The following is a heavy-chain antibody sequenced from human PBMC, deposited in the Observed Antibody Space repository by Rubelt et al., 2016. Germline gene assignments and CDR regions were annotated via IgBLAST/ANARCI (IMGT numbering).Heavy chain of an antibody. D-gene: IGHD5-18*01. Sequence: GFTVSSNYMSWVRQAPGKGLEWVSVLYVDGSTYYADSVKGRFTISRDSSKNTLYLQMNSLRAEDTALYYCARDLGQDTAMVNVWIVYYYYGMDVWGQGTTVTVSS. CDR3: ARDLGQDTAMVNVWIVYYYYGMDV. J-gene: IGHJ6*02. CDR1: GFTVSSNY. CDR2: LYVDGST. V-gene: IGHV3-66*01.